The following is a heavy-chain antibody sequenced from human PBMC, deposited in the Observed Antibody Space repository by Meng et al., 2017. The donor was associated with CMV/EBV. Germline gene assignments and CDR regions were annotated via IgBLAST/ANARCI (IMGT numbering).Heavy chain of an antibody. J-gene: IGHJ4*02. V-gene: IGHV3-30-3*01. CDR2: ISYDGSNK. CDR3: ARTFVAGTVLGGVDY. CDR1: GFTFSSYA. D-gene: IGHD6-19*01. Sequence: GESLKISYAASGFTFSSYAMHWVRQAPGKGLEWVAVISYDGSNKYYADSVKGRFTISRDNSKNTLYLQMNSLRAEDTAVYYCARTFVAGTVLGGVDYWGQGTLVTVSS.